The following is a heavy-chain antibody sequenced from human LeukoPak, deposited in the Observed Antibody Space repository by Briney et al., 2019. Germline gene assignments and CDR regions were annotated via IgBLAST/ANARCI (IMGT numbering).Heavy chain of an antibody. V-gene: IGHV3-30-3*01. D-gene: IGHD5-24*01. Sequence: SGGSLRLSCAASGFTFSSHAMHWVRQAPGKGLEWVAVISYDGSNKYYADSVKGRFTISRDNSKNTLYLQMNSLRAEDTAVYYCARSYLEVSMADLDYYYYMDVWGKGTTVTVSS. J-gene: IGHJ6*03. CDR3: ARSYLEVSMADLDYYYYMDV. CDR2: ISYDGSNK. CDR1: GFTFSSHA.